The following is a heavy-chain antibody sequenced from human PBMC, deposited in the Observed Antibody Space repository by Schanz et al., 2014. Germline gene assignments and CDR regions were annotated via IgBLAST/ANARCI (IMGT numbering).Heavy chain of an antibody. CDR3: ARHYSTEGNRFYYGMDV. CDR2: ISAYSGNS. J-gene: IGHJ6*01. D-gene: IGHD4-4*01. CDR1: GYTLTGFG. V-gene: IGHV1-18*01. Sequence: QVQLVQSGAEVKKPGASVKVSCKASGYTLTGFGVSWVRQAPGQGREWMGWISAYSGNSKYAQKLQGRVTMTTDTSTNTAYMELRSLTSDDTAVYYCARHYSTEGNRFYYGMDVWGQGATVTVSS.